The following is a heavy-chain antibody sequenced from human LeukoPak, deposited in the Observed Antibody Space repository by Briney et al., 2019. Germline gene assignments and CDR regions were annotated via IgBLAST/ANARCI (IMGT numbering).Heavy chain of an antibody. Sequence: PGGSLRLSCAASGFTFSSYWMHWVRQAPGKGLVWVSRINSDGSSTSYADSVKGRFTISRGNAKNTLYLQMNSLRAEDTAVYYCARATSSGWYVNTVDWGQGNLVTVSP. D-gene: IGHD6-19*01. J-gene: IGHJ4*02. V-gene: IGHV3-74*01. CDR1: GFTFSSYW. CDR2: INSDGSST. CDR3: ARATSSGWYVNTVD.